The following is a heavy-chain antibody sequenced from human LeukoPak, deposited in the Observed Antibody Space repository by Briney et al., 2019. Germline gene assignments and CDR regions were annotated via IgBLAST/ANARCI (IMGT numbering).Heavy chain of an antibody. CDR2: IYNTGST. CDR3: ARGGDYDFWSGYSNYYYMDV. CDR1: GASITSYY. V-gene: IGHV4-59*01. Sequence: SETLSLTCTVSGASITSYYWIWIRQPPGKGLEWIGYIYNTGSTSYNPSLKSRVTVSEDTSKNQFSLKLSSVTAADTAVYYCARGGDYDFWSGYSNYYYMDVWGKGTTVTVSS. D-gene: IGHD3-3*01. J-gene: IGHJ6*03.